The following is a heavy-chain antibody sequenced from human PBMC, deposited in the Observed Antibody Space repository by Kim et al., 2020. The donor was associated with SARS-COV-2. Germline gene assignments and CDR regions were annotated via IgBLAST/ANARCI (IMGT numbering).Heavy chain of an antibody. CDR2: YD. CDR3: ARSSSGTFDY. J-gene: IGHJ4*02. V-gene: IGHV6-1*01. Sequence: YDDYSVSVKSRITIHPDTTTKPFSLQLNSVTPEDTAVYYCARSSSGTFDYWGQGTLVTVSS. D-gene: IGHD3-10*01.